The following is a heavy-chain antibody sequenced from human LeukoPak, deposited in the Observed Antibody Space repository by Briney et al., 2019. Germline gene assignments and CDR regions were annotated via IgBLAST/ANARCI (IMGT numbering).Heavy chain of an antibody. CDR2: INHSGST. CDR1: GGSFGGYY. Sequence: SETLSLTCAVYGGSFGGYYWSWIRQPPGKGLEWIGEINHSGSTNYNPSLKSRVTISVDTSKNQFSLKLSSVTAADTAVYYCARGVSRGNWFDPWGQGTLVTVSS. V-gene: IGHV4-34*01. J-gene: IGHJ5*02. CDR3: ARGVSRGNWFDP. D-gene: IGHD1-26*01.